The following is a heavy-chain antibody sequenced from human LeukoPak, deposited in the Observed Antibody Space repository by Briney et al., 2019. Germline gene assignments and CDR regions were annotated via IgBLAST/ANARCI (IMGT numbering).Heavy chain of an antibody. CDR1: GYTFTSYG. V-gene: IGHV1-18*01. J-gene: IGHJ4*02. CDR2: ISAYNGNT. CDR3: ARDPRGYYDSSGYYYEHFDY. Sequence: ASVKVSCKASGYTFTSYGISWVRQAPGQGLEWTGWISAYNGNTNYAQKLQGGVTMTTDTSTSTAYMELRSLRSDDTAVYYCARDPRGYYDSSGYYYEHFDYWGQGTLVTVSS. D-gene: IGHD3-22*01.